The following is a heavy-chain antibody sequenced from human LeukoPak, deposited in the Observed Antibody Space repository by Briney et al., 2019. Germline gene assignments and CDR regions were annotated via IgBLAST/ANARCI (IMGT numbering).Heavy chain of an antibody. V-gene: IGHV4-39*07. Sequence: PSETLSLTCTVPGFSISSSDYYWGWIRQPPGKGLEWIGNIYYSGSTYYNPSLKSRVTISVDTSKNQFSLKLSSVTAADTAVYYCATTTIRLGYWGQGTLVTVSS. CDR1: GFSISSSDYY. CDR3: ATTTIRLGY. J-gene: IGHJ4*02. CDR2: IYYSGST. D-gene: IGHD1-26*01.